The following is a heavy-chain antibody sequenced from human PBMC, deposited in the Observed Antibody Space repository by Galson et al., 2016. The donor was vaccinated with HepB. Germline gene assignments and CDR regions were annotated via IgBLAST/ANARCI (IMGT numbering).Heavy chain of an antibody. D-gene: IGHD1-26*01. CDR3: ARDPGSFFDY. CDR1: GFTFGSYW. Sequence: SLRLSCAASGFTFGSYWMHWVRQAPGKGLECVSRTNNDGTSTTYADSVEGRFTISRDNTKNTLYLHMDTLRPEDTALYYCARDPGSFFDYWGQGSLVTVSS. CDR2: TNNDGTST. V-gene: IGHV3-74*01. J-gene: IGHJ4*02.